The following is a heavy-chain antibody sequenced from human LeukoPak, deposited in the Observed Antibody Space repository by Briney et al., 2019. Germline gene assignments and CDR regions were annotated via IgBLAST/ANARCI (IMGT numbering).Heavy chain of an antibody. J-gene: IGHJ5*02. CDR1: GFTFSSYW. CDR3: AKDMDDFWSGYYPWFDP. D-gene: IGHD3-3*01. CDR2: INTDGSST. Sequence: PGGSLRLSCAASGFTFSSYWMHWVRQAPGKGLVWVSRINTDGSSTSYADSVKGRFTISRDNSKNTLYLQMNSLRAEDTAVYYCAKDMDDFWSGYYPWFDPWGQGTLVTVSS. V-gene: IGHV3-74*01.